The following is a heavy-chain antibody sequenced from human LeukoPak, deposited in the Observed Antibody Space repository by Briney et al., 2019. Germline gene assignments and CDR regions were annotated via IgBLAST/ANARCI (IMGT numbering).Heavy chain of an antibody. D-gene: IGHD2-15*01. CDR1: GGTFSSYA. Sequence: SVKVSCKASGGTFSSYAISWVRQAPGQGLEWMGGIIPIFGTANYAQKFQGRVTITTDESTSTAYMELSSLRSDDTAVYYCAREYCSGGACYGYFYYYMDVWGKGTTVTVSS. CDR2: IIPIFGTA. V-gene: IGHV1-69*05. J-gene: IGHJ6*03. CDR3: AREYCSGGACYGYFYYYMDV.